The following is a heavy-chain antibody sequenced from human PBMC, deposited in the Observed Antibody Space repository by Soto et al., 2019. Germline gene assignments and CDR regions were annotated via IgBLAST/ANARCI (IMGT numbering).Heavy chain of an antibody. CDR1: AFTFSSYA. CDR3: ARLFGGYYDSSGNDASDI. D-gene: IGHD3-22*01. J-gene: IGHJ3*02. CDR2: ITYDGSKQ. Sequence: GGSLRLSCAASAFTFSSYAIHWVRQAPGKWLEWVAVITYDGSKQYYADSVKGRFTVSRDNSKNTVYLQMNSLRAADTAVYYCARLFGGYYDSSGNDASDIWGQGXMVTV. V-gene: IGHV3-30-3*01.